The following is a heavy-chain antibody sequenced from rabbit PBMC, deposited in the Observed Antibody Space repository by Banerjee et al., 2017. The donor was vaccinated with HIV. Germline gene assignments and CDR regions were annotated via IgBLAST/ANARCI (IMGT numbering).Heavy chain of an antibody. D-gene: IGHD4-2*01. CDR1: GFSFSSSYW. Sequence: QSLEESGGDLVKPGASLTLTCTASGFSFSSSYWICWVRQAPGKGLEWIACIYTDSGSAYYASWAKGRFTISKTSSTTVTLQMTSLTAADTATYFCARFYDGIGYFNLWGPGTLVTVS. J-gene: IGHJ4*01. V-gene: IGHV1S40*01. CDR2: IYTDSGSA. CDR3: ARFYDGIGYFNL.